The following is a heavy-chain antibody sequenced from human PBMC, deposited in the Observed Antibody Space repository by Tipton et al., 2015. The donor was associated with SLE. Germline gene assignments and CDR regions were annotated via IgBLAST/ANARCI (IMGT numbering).Heavy chain of an antibody. CDR1: GGSFSGYY. CDR2: INHSGST. Sequence: TLSLTCAVYGGSFSGYYWSWIRQPPGKGLEWIGEINHSGSTNYNPSLKSRVTISVDTSKNQFSLKLSSVTAADTAVYYCARDSPGMAAADWGQGTLVTVSS. J-gene: IGHJ4*02. D-gene: IGHD6-13*01. V-gene: IGHV4-34*01. CDR3: ARDSPGMAAAD.